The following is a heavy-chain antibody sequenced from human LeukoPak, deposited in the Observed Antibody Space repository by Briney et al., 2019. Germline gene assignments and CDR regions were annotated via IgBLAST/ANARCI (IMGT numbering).Heavy chain of an antibody. D-gene: IGHD2-21*02. Sequence: ASVKVSCKTSGCVFINYYIHWVRLAPGQGLQWMGWINPKSGATNYAQSFQGRVALTTDTSISTAFMELSNLRPDDTAIYFCARSVTYNWFDPWGQGTRVTVSS. V-gene: IGHV1-2*02. CDR1: GCVFINYY. CDR2: INPKSGAT. J-gene: IGHJ5*02. CDR3: ARSVTYNWFDP.